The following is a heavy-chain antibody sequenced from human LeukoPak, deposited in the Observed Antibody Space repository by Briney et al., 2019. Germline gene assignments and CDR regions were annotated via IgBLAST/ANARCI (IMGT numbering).Heavy chain of an antibody. V-gene: IGHV3-30*04. CDR2: ISYDGSNK. J-gene: IGHJ4*02. CDR1: GFTFSSYA. D-gene: IGHD3-10*01. Sequence: RRSLRLSCAASGFTFSSYAMHWVRQGPGKGLGRVAVISYDGSNKYYADSVKGRFTISRDNSKNTLYLQMNSLRAEDTAVYYCARDDYGSGSYDLDYWGQGTLVTVSS. CDR3: ARDDYGSGSYDLDY.